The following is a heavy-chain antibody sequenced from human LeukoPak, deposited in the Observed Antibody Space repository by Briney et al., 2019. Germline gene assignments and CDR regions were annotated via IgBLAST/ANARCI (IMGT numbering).Heavy chain of an antibody. CDR2: INHSGST. J-gene: IGHJ5*02. CDR3: ARGGLQYFDWLLNNWFDP. V-gene: IGHV4-34*01. CDR1: GGSFSGYY. Sequence: SETLSLTCAVYGGSFSGYYWSWIRQPPGKGLEWIGEINHSGSTNYNPSLKSRVTISVDTSKNQFSLKLSSVTAADTAVYYCARGGLQYFDWLLNNWFDPWGQGTLVTVSS. D-gene: IGHD3-9*01.